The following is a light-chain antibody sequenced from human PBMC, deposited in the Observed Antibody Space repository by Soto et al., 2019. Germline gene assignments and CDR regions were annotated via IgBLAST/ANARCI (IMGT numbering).Light chain of an antibody. V-gene: IGKV3-20*01. Sequence: EIVLTQSPGTLSLSPGERATLSCRASQSVGTYLAWYQQKPGQAPRLLIYGASSRATGIPDRFSGSGSGTDFTLTISRLEPEDFAVYYCQQYVSTPLTFGGGTKV. CDR2: GAS. J-gene: IGKJ4*01. CDR1: QSVGTY. CDR3: QQYVSTPLT.